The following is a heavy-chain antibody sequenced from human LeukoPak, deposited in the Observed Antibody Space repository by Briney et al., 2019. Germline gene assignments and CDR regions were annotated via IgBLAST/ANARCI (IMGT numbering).Heavy chain of an antibody. Sequence: SGPTLVNPTQTLTLTCTFSGFSLSTSGVGVGWIRQPPGKALEWLALIYWNDDKRYSPSLKSRLTITKDTSKNQVVLTMTNMDPVDTATYYCAHSLGFVVVPAAISFDYWGQGTLVTVSS. V-gene: IGHV2-5*01. CDR1: GFSLSTSGVG. J-gene: IGHJ4*02. D-gene: IGHD2-2*01. CDR2: IYWNDDK. CDR3: AHSLGFVVVPAAISFDY.